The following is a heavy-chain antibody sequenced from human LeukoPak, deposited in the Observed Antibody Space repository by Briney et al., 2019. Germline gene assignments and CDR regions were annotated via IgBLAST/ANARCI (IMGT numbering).Heavy chain of an antibody. CDR3: AKAKYSGYDYVYYYGMDV. D-gene: IGHD5-12*01. V-gene: IGHV3-23*01. J-gene: IGHJ6*02. CDR2: ISGSGGST. Sequence: GGSLRLPCAASGFTVSSNYMSGVRQAPGKGLEWVSAISGSGGSTYYADSVKGRFTISRDNSKNTLYLQMNSLRAEDTAVYYCAKAKYSGYDYVYYYGMDVWGQGTTVTVSS. CDR1: GFTVSSNY.